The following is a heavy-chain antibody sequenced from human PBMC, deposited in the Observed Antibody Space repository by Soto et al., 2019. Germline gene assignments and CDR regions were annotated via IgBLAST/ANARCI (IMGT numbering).Heavy chain of an antibody. CDR1: GDSISRGAYY. D-gene: IGHD6-13*01. V-gene: IGHV4-61*08. CDR2: ISYSGST. Sequence: SETLSLTCTVSGDSISRGAYYWTWIRQHPGKGLEWIGYISYSGSTNYNPSLKSRVTISVETSKNQFSLKLSSVTAADTAVYYCAREGVSSSWYYYYAMDVWGQGTTVTVSS. CDR3: AREGVSSSWYYYYAMDV. J-gene: IGHJ6*02.